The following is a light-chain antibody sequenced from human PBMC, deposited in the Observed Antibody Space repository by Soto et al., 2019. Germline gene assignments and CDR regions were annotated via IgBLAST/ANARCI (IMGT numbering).Light chain of an antibody. Sequence: QGIQFVCRGFIANHSCRAIQSINSNLAWYQQTTGQAPSLLIYGASNRATGIPARFSGSGSGTDFTLTISRIAPDDFAVQSRQPRRNWPPTSTFSSGAEVDI. CDR1: QSINSN. CDR2: GAS. V-gene: IGKV3-11*01. J-gene: IGKJ1*01. CDR3: QPRRNWPPTST.